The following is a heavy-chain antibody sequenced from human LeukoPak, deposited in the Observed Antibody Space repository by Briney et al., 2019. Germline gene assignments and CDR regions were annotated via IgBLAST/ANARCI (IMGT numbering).Heavy chain of an antibody. CDR1: GFTFSRHA. CDR2: ISGSGDTI. CDR3: AKDRYSNYVNAFDM. J-gene: IGHJ3*02. D-gene: IGHD4-11*01. Sequence: GGSLRLSCEASGFTFSRHAMSWVRQGPGKGLECVSTISGSGDTIYYADSVKGRFTISRDNYMNTVSLQMNSLRAEDTAIYYCAKDRYSNYVNAFDMWGQGTMVAVSS. V-gene: IGHV3-23*01.